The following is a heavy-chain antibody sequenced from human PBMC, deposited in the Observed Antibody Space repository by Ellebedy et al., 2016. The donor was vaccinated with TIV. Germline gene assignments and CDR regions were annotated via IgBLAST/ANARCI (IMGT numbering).Heavy chain of an antibody. CDR2: ISGSGGST. V-gene: IGHV3-23*01. CDR3: AKPTVVSGSVFDY. CDR1: GFTFSSYA. Sequence: GESLKISXAASGFTFSSYAMSWVRQAPGKGLEWVSAISGSGGSTYYADSVKGRFTISRDNSKNTLYLQMNSLRAEDTAVYYCAKPTVVSGSVFDYWGQGTLVTVSS. J-gene: IGHJ4*02. D-gene: IGHD3-10*01.